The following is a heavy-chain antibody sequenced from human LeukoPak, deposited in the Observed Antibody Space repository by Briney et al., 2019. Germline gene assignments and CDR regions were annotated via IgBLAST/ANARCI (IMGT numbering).Heavy chain of an antibody. CDR2: INHSGST. CDR3: ARVQGYCSGGSCYFYYYYGMDV. J-gene: IGHJ6*02. CDR1: GVSFSGYY. V-gene: IGHV4-34*01. D-gene: IGHD2-15*01. Sequence: SETLSLTCAVYGVSFSGYYWSWIRQPPGKGLEWIGEINHSGSTNYNPSLKSRVTISVDTSKNQFSLKLSSVTAADTAVYYCARVQGYCSGGSCYFYYYYGMDVWGQGTTVTVSS.